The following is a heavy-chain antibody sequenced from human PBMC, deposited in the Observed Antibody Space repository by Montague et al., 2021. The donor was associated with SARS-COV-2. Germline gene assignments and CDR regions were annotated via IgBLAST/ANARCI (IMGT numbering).Heavy chain of an antibody. Sequence: SETLSLTCAVYGGSFGDYYWTWIRQPPGKGLEWIGEIDHSGTTNYNPSLKSRLSISVDTSKNQFSLKLSSVTAADTAVYYCARLLLYCSSTSCYEARFDPWGQGTLVTVSS. J-gene: IGHJ5*02. CDR1: GGSFGDYY. V-gene: IGHV4-34*01. D-gene: IGHD2-2*01. CDR2: IDHSGTT. CDR3: ARLLLYCSSTSCYEARFDP.